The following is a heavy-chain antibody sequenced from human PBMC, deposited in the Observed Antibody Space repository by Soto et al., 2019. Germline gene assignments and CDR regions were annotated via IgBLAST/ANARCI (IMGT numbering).Heavy chain of an antibody. J-gene: IGHJ4*02. CDR2: ISSSSSYI. Sequence: ESGGGLVKPGGSLRLSCAASGFTFSSYSMNWVRQAPGKGLEWVSSISSSSSYIYYADSVKGRFTISRDNAKNSLYLQMNSLRAEDTAVYYCARVAVAGQGEFDYWGQGTLVTVSS. CDR1: GFTFSSYS. V-gene: IGHV3-21*01. D-gene: IGHD6-19*01. CDR3: ARVAVAGQGEFDY.